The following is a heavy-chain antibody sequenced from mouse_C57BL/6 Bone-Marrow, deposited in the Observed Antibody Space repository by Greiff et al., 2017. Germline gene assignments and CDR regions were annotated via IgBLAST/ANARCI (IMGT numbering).Heavy chain of an antibody. D-gene: IGHD2-4*01. CDR3: AKTGYDYLYYYAMDY. J-gene: IGHJ4*01. Sequence: QVQLKESGPGLVAPSQSLSITCTVSGFSLTSYGVSWVRQPPGKGLEWLGVLWGDGSTNYHSALISRLSLSTDNSKSQVFLKLNSLQTDDTATYYCAKTGYDYLYYYAMDYWGQGTSVTVSS. CDR1: GFSLTSYG. CDR2: LWGDGST. V-gene: IGHV2-3*01.